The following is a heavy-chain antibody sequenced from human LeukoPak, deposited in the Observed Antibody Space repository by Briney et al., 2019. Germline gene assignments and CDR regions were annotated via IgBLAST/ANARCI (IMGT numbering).Heavy chain of an antibody. CDR2: INSDGRST. J-gene: IGHJ4*02. CDR3: ARVRWGGLYYFDY. V-gene: IGHV3-74*01. D-gene: IGHD3-16*01. CDR1: GFTFSSYW. Sequence: GGSLRLSCAASGFTFSSYWMHWVRQAPGKGLVGVSRINSDGRSTSYADSVKGRFTISRDNAKNTLYLQMNSLRAEDTAVYYCARVRWGGLYYFDYWGQGTLVTVSS.